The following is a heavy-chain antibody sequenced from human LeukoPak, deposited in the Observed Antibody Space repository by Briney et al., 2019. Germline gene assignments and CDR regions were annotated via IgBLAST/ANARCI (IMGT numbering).Heavy chain of an antibody. CDR2: ISNDGSRK. D-gene: IGHD2-2*01. CDR1: GITFSRYA. V-gene: IGHV3-30-3*01. Sequence: GGSLRLSCVASGITFSRYAMYWVRQAPGKGLEWVTSISNDGSRKYYADSVKGRFTISRDNSKNILFLQMNSLSAEDTAIYYCAREFSAARGDYWGQGTLVTVSS. CDR3: AREFSAARGDY. J-gene: IGHJ4*02.